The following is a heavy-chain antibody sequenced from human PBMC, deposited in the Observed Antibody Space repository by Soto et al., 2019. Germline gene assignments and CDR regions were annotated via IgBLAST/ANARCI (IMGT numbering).Heavy chain of an antibody. CDR1: GGTFSNYP. CDR3: ARGNHRWLQLWYFDL. CDR2: IIPIFGTV. V-gene: IGHV1-69*12. J-gene: IGHJ2*01. D-gene: IGHD5-12*01. Sequence: QVQLVQSGAVVKKPGSSVKVSCKASGGTFSNYPISWVRQAPGQGLEWMGGIIPIFGTVNYAPKFQGRVTITADESTSTADMQLSSLRSEDTAVYYCARGNHRWLQLWYFDLWGRGTLVTVSS.